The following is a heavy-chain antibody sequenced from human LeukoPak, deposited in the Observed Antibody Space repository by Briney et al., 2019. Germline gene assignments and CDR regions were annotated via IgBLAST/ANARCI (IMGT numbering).Heavy chain of an antibody. J-gene: IGHJ6*02. D-gene: IGHD5-18*01. CDR3: AKDTSKGYSSDYYYGMDV. CDR2: ISYDGSNK. Sequence: QSVGSLRLSCAASGFTFSSYGMHWVRQAPGKGLEWVAVISYDGSNKYYADSVKGRFTISRDNSKNTLYLQMNSLRAEDTAVYYCAKDTSKGYSSDYYYGMDVWGQGTTVTVSS. CDR1: GFTFSSYG. V-gene: IGHV3-30*18.